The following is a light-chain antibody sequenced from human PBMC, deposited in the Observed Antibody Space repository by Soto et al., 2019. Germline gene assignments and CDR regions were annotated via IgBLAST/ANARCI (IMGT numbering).Light chain of an antibody. V-gene: IGKV1D-12*01. Sequence: DIQMTQSPSSVSASVGDRVTITCQASQGISSWLAWYQQKPGKAPKLLIYAASSLQSGVPSRFSGSGYRTEFALTISDMHPEDFATYYCQQANRFPFTFSPWTKVDIK. CDR1: QGISSW. CDR3: QQANRFPFT. J-gene: IGKJ3*01. CDR2: AAS.